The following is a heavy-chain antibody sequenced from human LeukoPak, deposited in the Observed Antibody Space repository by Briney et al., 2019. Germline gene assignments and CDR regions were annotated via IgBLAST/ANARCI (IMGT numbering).Heavy chain of an antibody. D-gene: IGHD2-2*01. CDR1: GFTFDDYA. Sequence: PGRSLRLSCAASGFTFDDYAMHWVRHGPGKGLEWVSGISWNSGRIHYADSVKGRFTISRDNAKNSLYLQMDSLRAEDTALYYCVRDTVPTALAGDHYYYGMDVWGQGTTVTVSS. CDR3: VRDTVPTALAGDHYYYGMDV. V-gene: IGHV3-9*01. CDR2: ISWNSGRI. J-gene: IGHJ6*02.